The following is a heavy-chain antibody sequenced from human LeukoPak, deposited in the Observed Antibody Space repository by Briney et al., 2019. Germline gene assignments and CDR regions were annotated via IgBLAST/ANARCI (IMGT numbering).Heavy chain of an antibody. D-gene: IGHD2-2*01. Sequence: SSETLSLTCAVYGGSLSGYYWSWIRQPPGKGLEWIGEINHSGSTNYNPSLKSRVTISVDTSKNQFSLKLSSVPAADPAVYYCARGLSIVVVPAARANWFDPWGQGTLVTVSS. J-gene: IGHJ5*02. CDR2: INHSGST. CDR3: ARGLSIVVVPAARANWFDP. CDR1: GGSLSGYY. V-gene: IGHV4-34*01.